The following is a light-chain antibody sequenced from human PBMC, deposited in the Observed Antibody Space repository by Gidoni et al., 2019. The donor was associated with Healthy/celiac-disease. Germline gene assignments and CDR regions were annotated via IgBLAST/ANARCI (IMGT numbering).Light chain of an antibody. CDR2: PAS. J-gene: IGKJ1*01. CDR3: HQYNSYRT. Sequence: DIQMPQSTSTLSASVGDRVTISCRDSQSIRSWLAWYQQKPGHAPMLLTYPASRLEGGVPSRFSGSGSGTEFTLTSISPQPDDFATYYRHQYNSYRTFGQGTKVEIK. V-gene: IGKV1-5*03. CDR1: QSIRSW.